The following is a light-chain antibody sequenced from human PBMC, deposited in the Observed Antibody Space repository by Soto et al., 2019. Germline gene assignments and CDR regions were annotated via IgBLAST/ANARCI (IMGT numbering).Light chain of an antibody. CDR3: QQYKNWPPLT. CDR1: QSVSYN. J-gene: IGKJ4*01. Sequence: EIVMTQSPATLSVSPGETATLSCRASQSVSYNLAWYQQKPGQGPRLLIYGAFTRATGIPARFSGSGSGTEFTLNIRSLQSEDFAVYYCQQYKNWPPLTFGGGTKVEIK. V-gene: IGKV3-15*01. CDR2: GAF.